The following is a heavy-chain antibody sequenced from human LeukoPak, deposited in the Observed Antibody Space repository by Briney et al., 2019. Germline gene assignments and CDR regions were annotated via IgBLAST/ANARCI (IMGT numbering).Heavy chain of an antibody. CDR2: ISSDGST. CDR3: AKGRMSPYSSSWYYFDY. J-gene: IGHJ4*02. Sequence: GGSLRLSCAASGFTFSVYWMHWVRQAPGKGLVWVSRISSDGSTIYADSVKGRFTISRDNSENTLYLQMNSLRAEDTAVYYCAKGRMSPYSSSWYYFDYWGQGTLVTVSS. V-gene: IGHV3-74*01. CDR1: GFTFSVYW. D-gene: IGHD6-13*01.